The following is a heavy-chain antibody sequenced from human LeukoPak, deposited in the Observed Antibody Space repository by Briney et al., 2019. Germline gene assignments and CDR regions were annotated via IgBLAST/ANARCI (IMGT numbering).Heavy chain of an antibody. Sequence: GGSLRLSCAASGFSFSNYAMSWVRQAPGKGLEWVSAISGSGGSTYYADSVKGRFTISRDNSKNTLYLQMNSLRAEDTAVYYCAKALPLRYFDWLSDNDAFDIWGQGTMVTVSS. CDR3: AKALPLRYFDWLSDNDAFDI. CDR1: GFSFSNYA. J-gene: IGHJ3*02. V-gene: IGHV3-23*01. CDR2: ISGSGGST. D-gene: IGHD3-9*01.